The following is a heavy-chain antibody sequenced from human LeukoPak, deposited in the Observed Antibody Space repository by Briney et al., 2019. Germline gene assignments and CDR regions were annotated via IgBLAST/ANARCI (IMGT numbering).Heavy chain of an antibody. J-gene: IGHJ3*02. D-gene: IGHD6-19*01. CDR2: IYHSGST. V-gene: IGHV4-4*02. CDR1: GGSISSSNW. Sequence: PSGTLSLTCAVSGGSISSSNWRSWVRQPPGKGLEWIGEIYHSGSTNYNPSLKSRATISVDTSKNQFSLKLTSVTAADTAVYYCAREMDSSVWYGEFDAFDIWGRGTMVTVSS. CDR3: AREMDSSVWYGEFDAFDI.